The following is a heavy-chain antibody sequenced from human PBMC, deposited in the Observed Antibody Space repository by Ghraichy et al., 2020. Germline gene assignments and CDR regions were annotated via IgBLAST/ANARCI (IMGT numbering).Heavy chain of an antibody. V-gene: IGHV3-20*01. D-gene: IGHD5-24*01. CDR1: GFTFDDYG. Sequence: GSLRLSCAASGFTFDDYGMSWVRQAPGKGLEWVSGINWNGGSTGYADSVKGRFTISRDNAKNSLYLQMNSLRAEDTALYHCARRVGDGYNFYFDYWGQGTLVTVSS. J-gene: IGHJ4*02. CDR2: INWNGGST. CDR3: ARRVGDGYNFYFDY.